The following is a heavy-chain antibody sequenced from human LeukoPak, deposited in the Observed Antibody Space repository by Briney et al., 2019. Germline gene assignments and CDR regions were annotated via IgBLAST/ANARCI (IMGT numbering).Heavy chain of an antibody. Sequence: GGSLRLSCAASGFTFSSYDMSWVRQAPGKGLEWVSYISSSGSTIYYADSVKGRFTISRDNAKNSLYLQMNSLRAEDTAVYYCAREGQLWRHFDYWGQGTLVTVSS. J-gene: IGHJ4*02. D-gene: IGHD5-18*01. CDR1: GFTFSSYD. V-gene: IGHV3-48*03. CDR2: ISSSGSTI. CDR3: AREGQLWRHFDY.